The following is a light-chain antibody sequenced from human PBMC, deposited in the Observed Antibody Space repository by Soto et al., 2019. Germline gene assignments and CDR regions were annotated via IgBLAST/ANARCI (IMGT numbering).Light chain of an antibody. V-gene: IGLV2-11*01. J-gene: IGLJ2*01. CDR3: CSYAGSYTVV. CDR2: DVG. CDR1: SSDVGGYNY. Sequence: QSALTQPRSVSGSPGQSVTISCTGTSSDVGGYNYVSWYQQHPGKAPKLMMYDVGKRPSGVPDRFSGSKSGNTASLTISGLQAEDEADYYCCSYAGSYTVVFGGGTKVTLL.